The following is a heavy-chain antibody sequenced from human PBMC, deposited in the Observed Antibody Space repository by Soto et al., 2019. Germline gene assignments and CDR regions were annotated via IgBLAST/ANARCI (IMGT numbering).Heavy chain of an antibody. Sequence: QVQLVQSGGEVKRPGASVKVSCKASGYDFERFPISWVRQARGQGLAWMGLISPYSGSRYYAEKFQGRVTRTTDTSTSTAYMELRSLTSDDTAVYFCAREQYEFGDLYYVDCWGQGTLVTVSS. CDR1: GYDFERFP. D-gene: IGHD4-17*01. CDR2: ISPYSGSR. CDR3: AREQYEFGDLYYVDC. J-gene: IGHJ4*02. V-gene: IGHV1-18*04.